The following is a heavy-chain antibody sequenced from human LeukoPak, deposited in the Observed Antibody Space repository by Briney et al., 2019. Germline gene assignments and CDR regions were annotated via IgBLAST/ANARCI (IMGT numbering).Heavy chain of an antibody. CDR3: AKDLVYYDSSGYPDY. CDR2: IRYDGSNK. D-gene: IGHD3-22*01. V-gene: IGHV3-30*02. Sequence: GGSLRLSCAASGFTFSSYGMHWVRQAPGKGLEWVAFIRYDGSNKYYADSVKGRFTISRDNSKNTPYLQMNSLRAEDTAVYYCAKDLVYYDSSGYPDYWGQGTLVTVSS. CDR1: GFTFSSYG. J-gene: IGHJ4*02.